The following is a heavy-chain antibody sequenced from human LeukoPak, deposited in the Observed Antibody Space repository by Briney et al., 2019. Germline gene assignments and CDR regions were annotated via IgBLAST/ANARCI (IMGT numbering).Heavy chain of an antibody. Sequence: GGSLRLSCAASGFTFSSYSMNWVRQAPGKGLEWVSYISSSGSTLYYADSVKGRITISRDNAKNSLYLQMNSLRAEDTAVYYCARRRYNWNAIDYWGQGTLVTVPS. CDR3: ARRRYNWNAIDY. J-gene: IGHJ4*02. CDR1: GFTFSSYS. CDR2: ISSSGSTL. V-gene: IGHV3-48*04. D-gene: IGHD1-20*01.